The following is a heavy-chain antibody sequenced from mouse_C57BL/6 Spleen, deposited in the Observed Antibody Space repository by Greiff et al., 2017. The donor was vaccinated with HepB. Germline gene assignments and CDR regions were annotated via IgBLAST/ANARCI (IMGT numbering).Heavy chain of an antibody. J-gene: IGHJ4*01. Sequence: EVKLVVSGGGLVKPGGSLKLSCAASGFTFSSYTMSWVRQTPEKRLEWVATISCGGGNTYYPDSVKGRFTISRDNAKSTLYLQMSSLRSEDTALYYCARHYYGSGYGAMDYWGKGTSVTVSS. V-gene: IGHV5-9*01. D-gene: IGHD1-1*01. CDR3: ARHYYGSGYGAMDY. CDR2: ISCGGGNT. CDR1: GFTFSSYT.